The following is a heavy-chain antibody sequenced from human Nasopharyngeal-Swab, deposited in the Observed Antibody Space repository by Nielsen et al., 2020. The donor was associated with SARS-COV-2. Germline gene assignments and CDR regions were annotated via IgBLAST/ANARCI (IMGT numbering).Heavy chain of an antibody. Sequence: GESLKISCAASGFTFSSYAMSWVRQAPGKGLEWVSAISGSGGSIYYADSVKGRFTISRDNSKNTLYLQMNSLRAEDTAVYYCAKAPRGITMSYFQHWGQGTLVTVSS. J-gene: IGHJ1*01. CDR1: GFTFSSYA. CDR3: AKAPRGITMSYFQH. D-gene: IGHD3-10*02. CDR2: ISGSGGSI. V-gene: IGHV3-23*01.